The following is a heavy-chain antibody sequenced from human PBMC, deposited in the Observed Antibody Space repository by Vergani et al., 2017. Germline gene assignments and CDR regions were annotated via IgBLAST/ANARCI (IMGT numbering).Heavy chain of an antibody. CDR3: ARQYMVRGENGFDP. V-gene: IGHV4-59*08. CDR2: IYYSGST. D-gene: IGHD3-10*01. CDR1: GGSISSYY. J-gene: IGHJ5*02. Sequence: QVQLQESGPGLVKPSETLSLTCTVSGGSISSYYWSWIRQPPGKGLEWIGYIYYSGSTNYNPSLQSRVTISVDTSKNQFSLKLSSVTAADTAVYYCARQYMVRGENGFDPWGQGTLVTVSS.